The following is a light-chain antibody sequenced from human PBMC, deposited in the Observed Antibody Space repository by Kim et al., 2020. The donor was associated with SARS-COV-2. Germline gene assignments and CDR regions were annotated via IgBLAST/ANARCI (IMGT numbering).Light chain of an antibody. CDR3: AAWDDSLSGWV. CDR2: SKN. J-gene: IGLJ3*02. CDR1: SSNIGSNY. V-gene: IGLV1-47*02. Sequence: ELTQPPSASGTPGQRVTISCSGSSSNIGSNYVYWYQQLPGTAPKLLIYSKNQRPSGVPDRFSGSKSGTSASLAISGLRSEDEADYYCAAWDDSLSGWVFGGGTQLTVL.